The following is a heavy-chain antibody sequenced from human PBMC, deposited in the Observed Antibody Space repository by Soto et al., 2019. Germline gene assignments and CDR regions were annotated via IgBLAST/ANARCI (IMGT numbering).Heavy chain of an antibody. J-gene: IGHJ6*02. CDR3: ASGHNNWIYQYGMDV. D-gene: IGHD1-20*01. CDR1: GYTFTSYD. V-gene: IGHV1-8*01. Sequence: ASVKVSCKASGYTFTSYDINWVRQATGQGLEWMGWMNPNSGNTGYAQKFQGRVTMTRNTSISTAYMELSSLRSEDTAVYYCASGHNNWIYQYGMDVWGQGTTVTVYS. CDR2: MNPNSGNT.